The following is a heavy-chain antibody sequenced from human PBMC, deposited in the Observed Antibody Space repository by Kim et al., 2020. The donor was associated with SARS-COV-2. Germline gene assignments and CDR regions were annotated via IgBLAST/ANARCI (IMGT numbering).Heavy chain of an antibody. D-gene: IGHD3-16*01. CDR2: IYYSGST. CDR1: GGSISSYY. V-gene: IGHV4-59*13. J-gene: IGHJ3*02. Sequence: SETLSLTCTVSGGSISSYYWSWIRQPPGKGLEWIGYIYYSGSTNYNPSLKSRVTISVDTSKNQFSLKLSSVTAADTAVYYCAREMGEGIDAFDIWGQGTMVTVSS. CDR3: AREMGEGIDAFDI.